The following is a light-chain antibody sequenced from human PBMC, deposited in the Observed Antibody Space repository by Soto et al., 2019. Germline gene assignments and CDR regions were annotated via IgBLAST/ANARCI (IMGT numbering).Light chain of an antibody. Sequence: DIQMTQSPSSLSASLGDRATITCRASQGISSYLAWYQQKPGKVPKLLIYAASTLQSGVPSRFSGSGSGTDFTLTISSLEPVDVATYYCQKYYSAPLTFGGGTKVEIK. J-gene: IGKJ4*01. CDR2: AAS. V-gene: IGKV1-27*01. CDR1: QGISSY. CDR3: QKYYSAPLT.